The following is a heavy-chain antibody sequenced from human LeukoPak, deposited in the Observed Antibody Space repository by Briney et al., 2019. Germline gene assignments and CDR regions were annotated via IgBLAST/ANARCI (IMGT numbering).Heavy chain of an antibody. J-gene: IGHJ3*02. CDR1: GFTFSSYG. Sequence: GGSLRLSCAAPGFTFSSYGMHWVRQAPGKGLEWVAFIRYDGNNKYYPDSVKGRFTISRDNSKNTLYLQMNSLRAEDTAVYYCAKDIVVVGAATNSADAFDTWGQGTMVTVSS. CDR3: AKDIVVVGAATNSADAFDT. V-gene: IGHV3-30*02. CDR2: IRYDGNNK. D-gene: IGHD2-15*01.